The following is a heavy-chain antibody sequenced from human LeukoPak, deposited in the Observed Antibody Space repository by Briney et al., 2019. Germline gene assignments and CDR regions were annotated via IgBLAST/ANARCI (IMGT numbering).Heavy chain of an antibody. V-gene: IGHV4-34*01. D-gene: IGHD3-10*01. Sequence: SETLSLTCAVYGGSLSGYSLTGIRQPPGKGLEWVGEIDCSGSTNYNASLTGRVTVSADTSQNHFSLTLRSVTAADTAVYYCARVYIPVVRGSWFDPWGQGTLVTVSS. CDR2: IDCSGST. J-gene: IGHJ5*02. CDR1: GGSLSGYS. CDR3: ARVYIPVVRGSWFDP.